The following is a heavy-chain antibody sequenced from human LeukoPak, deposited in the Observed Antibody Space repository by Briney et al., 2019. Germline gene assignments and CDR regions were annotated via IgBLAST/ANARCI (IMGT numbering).Heavy chain of an antibody. V-gene: IGHV3-30*03. J-gene: IGHJ5*02. CDR3: ARALGANWFDP. CDR2: ISYDGSNK. Sequence: GGSLRLSCAASGFTFSSYGMHWVRQAPGKGLEWVAVISYDGSNKYYADSVKGRFTISRDNAKSSLYLQMNSLRVDDTAVYYCARALGANWFDPWGQGTLVTVSS. CDR1: GFTFSSYG.